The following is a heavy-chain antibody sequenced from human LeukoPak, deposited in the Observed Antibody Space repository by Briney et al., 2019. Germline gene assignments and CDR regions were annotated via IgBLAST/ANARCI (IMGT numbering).Heavy chain of an antibody. D-gene: IGHD1-26*01. J-gene: IGHJ5*02. CDR2: INHSGST. V-gene: IGHV4-34*01. CDR3: ARLFGGSYTWFDP. Sequence: SETLSLTCAVYGGSFSGYYWSWIRQPPGKGLEWIGEINHSGSTNCNPSLKSRVTISVDTSKNQFSLKLSSVTAADTAVYYCARLFGGSYTWFDPWGQGTLVTVSS. CDR1: GGSFSGYY.